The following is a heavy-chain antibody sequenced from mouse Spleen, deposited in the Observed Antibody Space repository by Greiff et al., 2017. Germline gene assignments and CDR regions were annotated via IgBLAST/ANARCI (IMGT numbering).Heavy chain of an antibody. V-gene: IGHV1-55*01. CDR2: IYPGSGST. D-gene: IGHD1-1*02. CDR3: AREEPLWCHFDY. CDR1: GYTFTSYW. J-gene: IGHJ2*01. Sequence: VQLQQPGAELVKPGASVKMSCKASGYTFTSYWITWVKQRPGQGLEWIGDIYPGSGSTNYNEKFKSKATLTVDTSSSTAYMHLSSLTSEDSAVYYCAREEPLWCHFDYWGQGTTLTVSS.